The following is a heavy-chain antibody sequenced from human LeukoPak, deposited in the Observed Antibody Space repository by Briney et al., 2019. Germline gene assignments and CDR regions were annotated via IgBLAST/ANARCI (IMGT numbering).Heavy chain of an antibody. Sequence: ASVNVSCTSSGYTFTNYGITLGRQPPGQGLERMGGISAYNGNTNYAEKFQGRVTMTADTSTSTAYMEVRSLRSDDTAMYYCARVCHWDIDNTRGDPVDYWGQGTLVTVSS. V-gene: IGHV1-18*01. CDR1: GYTFTNYG. J-gene: IGHJ4*02. CDR2: ISAYNGNT. D-gene: IGHD2-15*01. CDR3: ARVCHWDIDNTRGDPVDY.